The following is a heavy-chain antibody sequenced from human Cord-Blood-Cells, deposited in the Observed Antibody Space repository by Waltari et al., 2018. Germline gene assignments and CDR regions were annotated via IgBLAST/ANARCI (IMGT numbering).Heavy chain of an antibody. CDR1: GFTFSSYS. J-gene: IGHJ1*01. Sequence: EVQLVESGGGLVKPGGSLRPSCEAPGFTFSSYSMKWAPQPPGKGLEWVSSISSSSSYIYYADSVKGRFTISRDNAKNSLYLQMNSLRAEDTAVYYCARPPSDRGSKYFQHWGQGTLVTVSS. CDR2: ISSSSSYI. V-gene: IGHV3-21*01. CDR3: ARPPSDRGSKYFQH. D-gene: IGHD3-22*01.